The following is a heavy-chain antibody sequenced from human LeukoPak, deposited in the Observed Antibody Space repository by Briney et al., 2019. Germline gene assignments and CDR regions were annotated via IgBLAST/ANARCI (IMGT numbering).Heavy chain of an antibody. J-gene: IGHJ4*02. D-gene: IGHD3-16*02. V-gene: IGHV4-34*01. Sequence: SETLSLTCAVYGGSFSGYYWSWIRQPPGKGLEWIGEINHSGSTNYNPSLKSRVTISVDTSKNQFSLKLSSVTAADTAVYHCARGRVTFGGVIVIPRAKFDYWGQGTLVTVSS. CDR3: ARGRVTFGGVIVIPRAKFDY. CDR1: GGSFSGYY. CDR2: INHSGST.